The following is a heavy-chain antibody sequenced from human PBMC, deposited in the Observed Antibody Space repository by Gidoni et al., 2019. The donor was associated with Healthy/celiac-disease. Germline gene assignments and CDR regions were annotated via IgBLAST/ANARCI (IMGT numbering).Heavy chain of an antibody. J-gene: IGHJ5*02. CDR3: AKDRLVVPTKAKIERWFDP. CDR2: SSGRGGST. V-gene: IGHV3-23*01. Sequence: ELQLLESGGGLVQPGGSLRLSFAASGFTFRSYAISWVRQAPGKGLEWVSASSGRGGSTYYADAVKGRFTISRDKSKNTLYLQMNSLRAEDTAVYYCAKDRLVVPTKAKIERWFDPWGQGTLVTVSS. D-gene: IGHD3-16*01. CDR1: GFTFRSYA.